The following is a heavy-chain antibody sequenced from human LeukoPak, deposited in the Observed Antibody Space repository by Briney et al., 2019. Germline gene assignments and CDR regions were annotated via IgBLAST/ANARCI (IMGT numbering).Heavy chain of an antibody. CDR3: AKDLPRSRSSSWEPDVVFDI. D-gene: IGHD6-13*01. CDR1: GFTFSSHG. J-gene: IGHJ3*02. Sequence: RGTPRLSPAASGFTFSSHGTHSVRDTPGKRQERGAFIRYKGSNQYSADPVKGRSTIPRDNSKNTPYLHMNILPAEDTAGNTCAKDLPRSRSSSWEPDVVFDIWGQGTMVTVSS. CDR2: IRYKGSNQ. V-gene: IGHV3-30*02.